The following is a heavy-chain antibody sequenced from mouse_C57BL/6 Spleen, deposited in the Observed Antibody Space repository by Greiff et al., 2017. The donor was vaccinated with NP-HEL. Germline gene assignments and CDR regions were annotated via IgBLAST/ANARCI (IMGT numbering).Heavy chain of an antibody. CDR3: ARNLDYDFAY. J-gene: IGHJ3*01. Sequence: VQLQQSGAELARPGASVKLSCKASGYTFTSYGISWVKQRTGQGLEWIGEIYPRSGNTYYNEKFKGKATLTADKSSSTAYMELRSLTSEDSAVYFCARNLDYDFAYWGQGTLVTGSA. CDR2: IYPRSGNT. D-gene: IGHD2-4*01. CDR1: GYTFTSYG. V-gene: IGHV1-81*01.